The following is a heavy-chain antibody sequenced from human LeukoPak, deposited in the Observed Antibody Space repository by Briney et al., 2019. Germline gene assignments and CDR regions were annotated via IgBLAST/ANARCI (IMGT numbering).Heavy chain of an antibody. CDR1: GFTFSSYG. D-gene: IGHD3-22*01. V-gene: IGHV3-30*02. Sequence: GGSLRLSCAASGFTFSSYGMHWVRQAPGKGLEWVAFIRYDGSNKYYADSVKGRFTISRDNAKNSLYLQMNSLRAEDTAVYYCARVQDYYDSSGYYYEGWDYWGQGTLVTVSS. CDR3: ARVQDYYDSSGYYYEGWDY. J-gene: IGHJ4*02. CDR2: IRYDGSNK.